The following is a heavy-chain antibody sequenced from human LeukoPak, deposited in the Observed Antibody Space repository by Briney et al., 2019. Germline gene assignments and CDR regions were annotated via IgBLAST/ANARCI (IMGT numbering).Heavy chain of an antibody. V-gene: IGHV7-4-1*02. Sequence: ASVRVSCKASGYTFTSYAMNWVRQAPGQGLEWMGWINTNTGNPTYAQGFTGRFVFSLDTSVSTAYLQISSLKAEDTAVYYCASLGSGRPSYYYYMDVWGKGTTVTVSS. J-gene: IGHJ6*03. CDR2: INTNTGNP. CDR3: ASLGSGRPSYYYYMDV. CDR1: GYTFTSYA. D-gene: IGHD3-3*01.